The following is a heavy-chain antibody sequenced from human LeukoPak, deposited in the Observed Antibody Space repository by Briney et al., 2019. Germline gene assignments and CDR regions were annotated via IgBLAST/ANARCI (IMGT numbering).Heavy chain of an antibody. J-gene: IGHJ5*02. V-gene: IGHV3-48*03. CDR2: ISSSGSTI. CDR3: ARVDTSGFYP. CDR1: GFTFSSYE. D-gene: IGHD3-22*01. Sequence: PVGSLRLSCAAAGFTFSSYEINWVRQAPGKGLEWVSSISSSGSTIYYADSVKGRFTISRDNAKNSLYLQMNSLRAEDTAVYYCARVDTSGFYPWGQGTLVTVSS.